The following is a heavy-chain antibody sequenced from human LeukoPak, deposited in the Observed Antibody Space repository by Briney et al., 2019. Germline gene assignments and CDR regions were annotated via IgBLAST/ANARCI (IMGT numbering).Heavy chain of an antibody. Sequence: ASVKVSCKASGGTFSSYAISWVRQAPGQGLEWMGIINPSGGSTSYAQKFQGRVTMTRDTSTSTVYMELSSLRSEDTAVYYCARDGGRWYGSGSYDYYYYMDVWGKGTTVTISS. J-gene: IGHJ6*03. V-gene: IGHV1-46*01. D-gene: IGHD3-10*01. CDR2: INPSGGST. CDR1: GGTFSSYA. CDR3: ARDGGRWYGSGSYDYYYYMDV.